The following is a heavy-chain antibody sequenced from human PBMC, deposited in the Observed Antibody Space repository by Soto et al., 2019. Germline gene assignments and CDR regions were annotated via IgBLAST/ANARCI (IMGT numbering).Heavy chain of an antibody. D-gene: IGHD3-22*01. V-gene: IGHV3-33*01. J-gene: IGHJ4*02. CDR2: IWYDGSNK. CDR1: GFTFSSYG. CDR3: AREAPAYDSSGYYYVPDY. Sequence: QVQLVESGGGVVQPGRSLRLSCAASGFTFSSYGMHWVRQAPGKGLEWVAVIWYDGSNKYYADSVKGRFTISRDNSKNPLYLQMNSLRAEDTAVYYCAREAPAYDSSGYYYVPDYWGQGTLVTVSS.